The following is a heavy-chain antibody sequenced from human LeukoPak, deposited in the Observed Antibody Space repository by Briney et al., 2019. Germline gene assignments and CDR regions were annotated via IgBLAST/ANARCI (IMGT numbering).Heavy chain of an antibody. CDR1: GGSFSGYY. Sequence: SETLSLTCAVYGGSFSGYYWSWIRQPPGKGLEWIGEINHSGSTNYNPSRKSRVTISVDTSKNQFSLKLSSVTAADTAVYYCARGRIQLWLNYWGQGTLVTVSS. V-gene: IGHV4-34*01. CDR2: INHSGST. D-gene: IGHD5-18*01. J-gene: IGHJ4*02. CDR3: ARGRIQLWLNY.